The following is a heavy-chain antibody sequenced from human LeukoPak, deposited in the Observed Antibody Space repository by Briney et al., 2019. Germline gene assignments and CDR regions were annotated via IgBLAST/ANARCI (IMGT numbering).Heavy chain of an antibody. CDR3: ARAGIAAAGNRWFDP. CDR1: GGSISSYY. Sequence: SETLSLTCTVSGGSISSYYWSWIRQPPGKGLEWIGYVYYSGSTNYNPSLKSRVTISVDTSKNQFSLKLSSVTAADTAVYYCARAGIAAAGNRWFDPWGQGTLVTVSS. D-gene: IGHD6-13*01. J-gene: IGHJ5*02. V-gene: IGHV4-59*01. CDR2: VYYSGST.